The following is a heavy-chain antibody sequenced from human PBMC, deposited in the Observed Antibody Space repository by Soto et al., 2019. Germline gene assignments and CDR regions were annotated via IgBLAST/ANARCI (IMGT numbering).Heavy chain of an antibody. CDR1: GGSFSGYY. J-gene: IGHJ4*02. V-gene: IGHV4-34*01. Sequence: SETLSLTCAVYGGSFSGYYWSWIRQPPGKGLEWIGEINHSGNTNYNPSLKSRVTISVDRSKNQFSLKLSSVTAADTAVYYCARSQTTVTSYDYWGQGTLVTVSS. D-gene: IGHD4-17*01. CDR3: ARSQTTVTSYDY. CDR2: INHSGNT.